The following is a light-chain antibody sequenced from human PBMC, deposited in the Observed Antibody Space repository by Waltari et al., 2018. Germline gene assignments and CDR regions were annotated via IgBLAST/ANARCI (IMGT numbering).Light chain of an antibody. CDR1: QTINKY. J-gene: IGKJ2*01. V-gene: IGKV1-39*01. CDR2: VIS. Sequence: DIQMTQSPSSLSASVGDRVTITCRASQTINKYLNWYQKKPGRAPKVLISVISYLHTGVPSRFSGSGSGTDFTLTISSLQPEDFATYYCQQSYSILYTFGQGTKLEIK. CDR3: QQSYSILYT.